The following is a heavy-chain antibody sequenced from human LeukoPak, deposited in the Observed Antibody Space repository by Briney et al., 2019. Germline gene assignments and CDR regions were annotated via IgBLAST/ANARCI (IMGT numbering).Heavy chain of an antibody. J-gene: IGHJ5*02. V-gene: IGHV4-38-2*01. CDR1: GYSISSGYY. D-gene: IGHD3-3*01. Sequence: PSETLSLTCAVSGYSISSGYYWGWIRQPPGKGLEWIGCIYHSGSTYYNPSLKRRVTISVDTSKNQFSLKLSSVTAAHTAVYYCARVPTYYDFWSGYYRDNWFDPWGQGTLVTVSS. CDR2: IYHSGST. CDR3: ARVPTYYDFWSGYYRDNWFDP.